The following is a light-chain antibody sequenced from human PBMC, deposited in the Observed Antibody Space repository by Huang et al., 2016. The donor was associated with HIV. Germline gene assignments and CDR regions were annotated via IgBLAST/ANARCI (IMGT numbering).Light chain of an antibody. CDR2: DAS. V-gene: IGKV3-11*01. CDR3: QQRSAWPLT. CDR1: QGVRSY. Sequence: EIVLTQSPATLSLAPGERATLSCRAIQGVRSYLAWYQQKPGQAPRLLIYDASNRATGIPARFSGSGSGTDFTLTISNLQSEDFAVYYCQQRSAWPLTFGGGTKVEI. J-gene: IGKJ4*01.